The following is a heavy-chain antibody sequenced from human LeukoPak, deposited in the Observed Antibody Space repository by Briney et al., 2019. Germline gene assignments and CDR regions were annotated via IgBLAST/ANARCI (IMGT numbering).Heavy chain of an antibody. CDR2: ISGSGANT. CDR1: GFTFNTYA. D-gene: IGHD2-8*01. Sequence: GGSLRLSCAASGFTFNTYAMTWVRQAPGKGLEWVSSISGSGANTYYADSVKGRFTISRDNSKNTLSLQMNSLRAEDTAVYYCARFGMVCATQSNYYYGMDVWGQGTTVTVSS. CDR3: ARFGMVCATQSNYYYGMDV. V-gene: IGHV3-23*01. J-gene: IGHJ6*02.